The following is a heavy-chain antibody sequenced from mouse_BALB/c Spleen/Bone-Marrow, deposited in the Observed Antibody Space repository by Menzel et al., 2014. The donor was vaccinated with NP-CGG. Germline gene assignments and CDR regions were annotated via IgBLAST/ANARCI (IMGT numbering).Heavy chain of an antibody. V-gene: IGHV1-69*02. CDR1: GYTFTSYW. J-gene: IGHJ4*01. Sequence: VQLQQSGAELVKPGASVKLSCKASGYTFTSYWMHWVKQRPGQGLEWIGEIDPSDSYTNYNQKFKGKATLTVDKSSSTAYMQLSSLTSEDSAVYYCAGGTRDAMDYWGQGTSVTVSS. CDR3: AGGTRDAMDY. CDR2: IDPSDSYT. D-gene: IGHD3-3*01.